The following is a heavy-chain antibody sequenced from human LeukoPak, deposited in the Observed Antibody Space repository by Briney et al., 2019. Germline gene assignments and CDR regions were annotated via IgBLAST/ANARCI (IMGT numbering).Heavy chain of an antibody. J-gene: IGHJ4*02. CDR2: SSSGGSST. CDR1: GFSFSDYY. CDR3: TAAPNTTPGSLGH. Sequence: GGSLRLSCAASGFSFSDYYMNWIRQAPGKGLEWVSYSSSGGSSTYYADSVKGRFTISRDYAKNALFLLMNSLRAEDTAVYYCTAAPNTTPGSLGHWGQGTLVTVSS. V-gene: IGHV3-11*01. D-gene: IGHD6-25*01.